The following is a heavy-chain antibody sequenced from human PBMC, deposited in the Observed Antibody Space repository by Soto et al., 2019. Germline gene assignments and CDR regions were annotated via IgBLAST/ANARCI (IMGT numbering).Heavy chain of an antibody. CDR1: GDSVSSNSAA. D-gene: IGHD3-10*02. CDR2: TYYRSKWYN. J-gene: IGHJ6*02. V-gene: IGHV6-1*01. Sequence: PSQTLSLTCVISGDSVSSNSAAWNWIRQSPSRGLEWLGRTYYRSKWYNDYIVSVKGRITINPDTSKNQFSLQLTSVTPEDTAVNYFAKTVRCSIGPGGMDVWGQGIMVIVSS. CDR3: AKTVRCSIGPGGMDV.